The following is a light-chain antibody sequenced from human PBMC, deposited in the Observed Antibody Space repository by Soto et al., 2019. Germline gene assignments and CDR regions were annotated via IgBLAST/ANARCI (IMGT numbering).Light chain of an antibody. CDR1: QTVTSDY. J-gene: IGKJ4*01. V-gene: IGKV3-20*01. CDR2: GAS. Sequence: EIVLTQSPATLSLSPGERATLSCRASQTVTSDYLAWYQQKPGQAPRLLIYGASDRATGIPDRFSASGSGTDFTLTISRLEPQDFAIYYCQQYGDSPLTFGGGTKVDIK. CDR3: QQYGDSPLT.